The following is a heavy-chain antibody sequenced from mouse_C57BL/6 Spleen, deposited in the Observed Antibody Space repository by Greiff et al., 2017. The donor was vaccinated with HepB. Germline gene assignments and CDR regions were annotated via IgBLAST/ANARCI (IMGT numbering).Heavy chain of an antibody. Sequence: EVQLVESGPGLVKPSQSLSLTCSVTGYSITSGYYWNWIRQFPGNKLEWMGYISYDGSNNYNPSLKNRISITRDTSKNQFFLKLNSVTTEDTATYYCASDNYGSSYPVWGTGTTVTVSS. D-gene: IGHD1-1*01. CDR3: ASDNYGSSYPV. CDR1: GYSITSGYY. V-gene: IGHV3-6*01. CDR2: ISYDGSN. J-gene: IGHJ1*03.